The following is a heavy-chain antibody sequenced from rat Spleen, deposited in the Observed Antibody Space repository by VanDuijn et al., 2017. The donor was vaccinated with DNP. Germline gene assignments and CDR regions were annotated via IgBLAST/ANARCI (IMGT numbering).Heavy chain of an antibody. CDR3: ATLWTLAY. CDR2: ISNDGGST. J-gene: IGHJ3*01. D-gene: IGHD1-3*01. V-gene: IGHV5-29*01. Sequence: EVLLVESDGGLVQPGRSLKLSCAASGFTFSKYGMAWVRQAPKKGLEWVAYISNDGGSTYYRDSVKGRFTISRDNAQSTLYLQMDSLRSEDTATYYCATLWTLAYWGQGTLVTVSS. CDR1: GFTFSKYG.